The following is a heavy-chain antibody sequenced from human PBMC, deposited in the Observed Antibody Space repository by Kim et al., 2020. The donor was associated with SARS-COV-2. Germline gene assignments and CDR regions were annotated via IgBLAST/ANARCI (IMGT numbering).Heavy chain of an antibody. Sequence: GGSLRLSCAASGFTFSSYGMHWVRQAPGKGLEWVAVISYDGSNKYYADSVKGRFTISRDNSKNTLYLQMNSLRAEDTAVYYCAKGRGGYCSSTSCYEYN. J-gene: IGHJ5*01. CDR2: ISYDGSNK. D-gene: IGHD2-2*01. CDR3: AKGRGGYCSSTSCYEYN. V-gene: IGHV3-30*18. CDR1: GFTFSSYG.